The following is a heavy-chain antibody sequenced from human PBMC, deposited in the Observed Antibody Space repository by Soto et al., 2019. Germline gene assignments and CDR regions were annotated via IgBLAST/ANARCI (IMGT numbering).Heavy chain of an antibody. Sequence: QVQLQQWGAGLLKPSETLSLTCAVYGGSFSGYYWSWIRQPPGKGLEWIGEINHSGSTNYNPSLKRRVTISVDTSKNQFSLKLSSVTAADTAVYYCARNYQRYPYYYYYMDVWGKGTTVTVSS. J-gene: IGHJ6*03. CDR2: INHSGST. CDR3: ARNYQRYPYYYYYMDV. D-gene: IGHD1-7*01. CDR1: GGSFSGYY. V-gene: IGHV4-34*01.